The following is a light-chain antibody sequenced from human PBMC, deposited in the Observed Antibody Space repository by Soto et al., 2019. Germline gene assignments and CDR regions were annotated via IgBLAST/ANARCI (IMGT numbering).Light chain of an antibody. CDR3: ISYTSSDTYV. Sequence: QSVRTQPASVSGSPGQSITISCTGTSTDVGGYKYVSWYQQHPGKAPKLMIYDVTSRPSGISNRFSGSKSGNTAFLIISGLQAEDEADYYCISYTSSDTYVFGTGTKVTV. CDR2: DVT. CDR1: STDVGGYKY. J-gene: IGLJ1*01. V-gene: IGLV2-14*01.